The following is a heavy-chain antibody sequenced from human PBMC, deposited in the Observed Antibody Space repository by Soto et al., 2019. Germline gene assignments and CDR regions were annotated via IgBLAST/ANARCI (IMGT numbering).Heavy chain of an antibody. J-gene: IGHJ5*02. D-gene: IGHD3-10*01. V-gene: IGHV3-30-3*01. CDR1: GFDFSTHV. Sequence: PGGSLRLSCAASGFDFSTHVVHWVRQAPGQGLEWVAVISYDGYNAYYADSVKGRFTISKDNSRNTLFLQMDNLRSDDTAIYFCARGRYYDSPQDLWGRGTQVTVSS. CDR3: ARGRYYDSPQDL. CDR2: ISYDGYNA.